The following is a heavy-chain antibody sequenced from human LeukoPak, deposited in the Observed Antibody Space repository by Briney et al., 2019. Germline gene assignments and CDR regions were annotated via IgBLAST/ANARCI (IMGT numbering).Heavy chain of an antibody. D-gene: IGHD3-10*01. V-gene: IGHV4-61*02. Sequence: SETLSLTCTVSGGSISSGSYYWSWIRQPAGKGPEWIGRIYTSGSTNYNPSLKSRVTISVDTSKNQFSLRLSSVTAADTAVYYCARDGDYYGSGSYYNDRADYWGQGTLVTVSS. CDR3: ARDGDYYGSGSYYNDRADY. J-gene: IGHJ4*02. CDR1: GGSISSGSYY. CDR2: IYTSGST.